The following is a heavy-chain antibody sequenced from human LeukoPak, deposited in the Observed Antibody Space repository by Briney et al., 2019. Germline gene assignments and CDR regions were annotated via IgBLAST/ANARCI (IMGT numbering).Heavy chain of an antibody. V-gene: IGHV4-30-4*01. J-gene: IGHJ6*03. Sequence: PSETLSLTCTVSGGSISSGDYYWSWIRQPPGKGLEWIGYIYYSGSTYYTPSLKSRLTISVDTSKNQFSLKLSSVTAADTAVYYCARGPGYYMDVWGKGTTVTVSS. CDR1: GGSISSGDYY. CDR2: IYYSGST. CDR3: ARGPGYYMDV.